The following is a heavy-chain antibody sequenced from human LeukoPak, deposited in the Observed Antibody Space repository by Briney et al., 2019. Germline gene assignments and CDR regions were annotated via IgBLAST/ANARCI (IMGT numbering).Heavy chain of an antibody. V-gene: IGHV3-21*01. CDR3: ARHSSSYPGAFDY. Sequence: GGSLRLSCAASGFTFSSYSMNWVRQAPGKGLGWVSSISSSSSSYIYYADSVKGRFTISRDNAKNSLYLQMNSLRAEDTAVYYCARHSSSYPGAFDYWGQGTLVTVSS. CDR2: ISSSSSSYI. CDR1: GFTFSSYS. J-gene: IGHJ4*02. D-gene: IGHD6-6*01.